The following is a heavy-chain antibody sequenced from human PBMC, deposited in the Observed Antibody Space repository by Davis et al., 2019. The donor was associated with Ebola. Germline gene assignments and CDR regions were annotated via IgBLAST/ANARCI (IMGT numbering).Heavy chain of an antibody. J-gene: IGHJ6*04. V-gene: IGHV4-31*03. CDR1: GGSIGSSSNYY. CDR2: KFSNGNT. D-gene: IGHD3-10*01. Sequence: PSETLSLTCTVFGGSIGSSSNYYWTWIRQHPGRGLEWIGHKFSNGNTYYNPSLESRVTISVDTSENQFSLSVTSVTAADTAVYYCARAPDPHYHVDVWGKGTTVTVSS. CDR3: ARAPDPHYHVDV.